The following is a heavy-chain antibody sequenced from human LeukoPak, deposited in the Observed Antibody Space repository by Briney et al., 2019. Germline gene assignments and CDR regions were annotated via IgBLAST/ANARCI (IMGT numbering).Heavy chain of an antibody. D-gene: IGHD1-26*01. CDR1: GGSISSYY. J-gene: IGHJ4*02. V-gene: IGHV4-59*12. CDR2: ISYSGST. Sequence: SETLSLTCTVSGGSISSYYWSWIRQPPGKGLEWIGYISYSGSTNYNPSLKSRVTISLDTSKNQFSLKLSSVTAADTAVYYCARAPSGSYWPFDYWGQGTLVTVSS. CDR3: ARAPSGSYWPFDY.